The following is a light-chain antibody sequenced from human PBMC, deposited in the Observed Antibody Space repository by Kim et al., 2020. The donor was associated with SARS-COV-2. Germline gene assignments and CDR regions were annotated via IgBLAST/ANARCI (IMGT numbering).Light chain of an antibody. V-gene: IGLV2-18*02. CDR2: EVS. CDR1: SSDVGNFDR. Sequence: QSALTQPPSVSGSPGQSVTISCTGTSSDVGNFDRVSWYQQPPGTAPKLMIHEVSNRPSGVPDRFSGSKSGNTASLTISGLQTEDEADYYYSSYASSNTRVFGTGTKVTVL. CDR3: SSYASSNTRV. J-gene: IGLJ1*01.